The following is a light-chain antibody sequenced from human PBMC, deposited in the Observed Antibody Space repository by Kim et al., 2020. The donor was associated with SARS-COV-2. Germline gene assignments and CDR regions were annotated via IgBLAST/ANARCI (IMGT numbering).Light chain of an antibody. CDR3: SSYAGDNNLV. CDR2: EVS. J-gene: IGLJ3*02. V-gene: IGLV2-8*01. Sequence: QSALTQPPSASGSPGQSVIISCTGTSSDVGSYDYVSWYQQHPGKAPKLIIYEVSKRPSGVPHRFSGSKSGNTASLTVAGLQPEDESDDYCSSYAGDNNLVFGGGTQLTVL. CDR1: SSDVGSYDY.